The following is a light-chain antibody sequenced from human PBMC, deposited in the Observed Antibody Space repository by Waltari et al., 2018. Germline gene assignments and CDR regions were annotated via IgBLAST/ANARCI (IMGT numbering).Light chain of an antibody. Sequence: QSALTQPASVSGSPGQSITISCTGSNSDVGSYIFVPWYQQHPGKAPKLRIYEVSNRPSGVSNRFSGSKSGNTASLTISGLQAEDEADYHCCSYAGSSTWVLGGGTKLTVL. CDR2: EVS. CDR1: NSDVGSYIF. CDR3: CSYAGSSTWV. V-gene: IGLV2-23*02. J-gene: IGLJ3*02.